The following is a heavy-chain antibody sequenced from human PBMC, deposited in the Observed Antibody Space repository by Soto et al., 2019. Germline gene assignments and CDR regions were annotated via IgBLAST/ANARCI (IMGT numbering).Heavy chain of an antibody. J-gene: IGHJ6*02. Sequence: GASVKVSCKASGGTFSSYAISWLRQSPGQGLEWMGGIIPIFGTANYAQKFQGRVTITADESTSTAYMELSSLRSEDTAVYYCARDAVEMATIRYYYYGMDVWGQGTTVTVSS. CDR3: ARDAVEMATIRYYYYGMDV. CDR2: IIPIFGTA. V-gene: IGHV1-69*13. CDR1: GGTFSSYA. D-gene: IGHD5-12*01.